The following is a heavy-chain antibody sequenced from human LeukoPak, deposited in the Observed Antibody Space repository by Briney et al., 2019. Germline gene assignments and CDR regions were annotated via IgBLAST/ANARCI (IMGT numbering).Heavy chain of an antibody. CDR3: AKDRGTSVVPGF. CDR2: IRYDGSNK. J-gene: IGHJ4*02. CDR1: GFTFSSYG. V-gene: IGHV3-30*02. Sequence: GGSLRLSCAASGFTFSSYGMHWVRQAPGKGLEWVAFIRYDGSNKYYADSVKGRFTISRDNSKNTLYLQMNGLRAEETAVYYCAKDRGTSVVPGFWGQGTLVTVSS. D-gene: IGHD2-2*01.